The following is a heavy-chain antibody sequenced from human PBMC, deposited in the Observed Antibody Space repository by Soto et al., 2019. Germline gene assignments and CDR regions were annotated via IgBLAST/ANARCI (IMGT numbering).Heavy chain of an antibody. CDR1: GFILSDCA. V-gene: IGHV3-48*01. Sequence: EEQLVESGGGLVQPRGSLRLSCATSGFILSDCAMNWVRQAPGKGLEWVSYISSSSSVIDYADSVKGRFTVSRDNARNSLYLQMNSLRAEDTAVYYCARDLSWGSNWYYYMDVWGKGTTVTVSS. J-gene: IGHJ6*03. CDR3: ARDLSWGSNWYYYMDV. CDR2: ISSSSSVI. D-gene: IGHD7-27*01.